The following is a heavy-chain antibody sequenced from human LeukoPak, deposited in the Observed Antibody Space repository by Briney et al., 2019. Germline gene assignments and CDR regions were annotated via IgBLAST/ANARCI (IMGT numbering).Heavy chain of an antibody. Sequence: SGTLSLTCAVSGGSILTTNWWSWVRQPPGKGLEWIGEVHLSGTSNYNPSLKSRVSMSIDKSKNQLSLKLTSVTAADTAMYYCARESGAFSPFGFWGQGTLVTVS. J-gene: IGHJ4*02. CDR2: VHLSGTS. D-gene: IGHD1-26*01. CDR3: ARESGAFSPFGF. CDR1: GGSILTTNW. V-gene: IGHV4-4*02.